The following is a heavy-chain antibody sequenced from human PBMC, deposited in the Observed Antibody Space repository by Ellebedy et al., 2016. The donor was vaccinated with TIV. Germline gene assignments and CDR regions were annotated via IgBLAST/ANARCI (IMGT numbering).Heavy chain of an antibody. CDR2: ISSGSSYI. Sequence: PGGSLRLSCAASGFTFSSYSMNWVRQAPGKGLEWVSSISSGSSYIYYADSLKGRFTISRDDAKNSLYLQMSSLRAEDTALYYCVRGLYSGGSGSEDHWGQGTLVTVSS. D-gene: IGHD3-10*01. V-gene: IGHV3-21*01. CDR3: VRGLYSGGSGSEDH. CDR1: GFTFSSYS. J-gene: IGHJ4*02.